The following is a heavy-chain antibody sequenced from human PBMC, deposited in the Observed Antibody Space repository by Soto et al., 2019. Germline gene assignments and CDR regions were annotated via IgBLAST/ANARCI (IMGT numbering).Heavy chain of an antibody. CDR3: AKDIYYYSSSGYYVFVS. Sequence: QVQLVESGGGVVQPGRSLRLSCAASGFTFNSYGIHWVRQATDKELEWVAVISHDGSKTNYADSVKGRVTISRDNSKDTVYLQMNSLRAEDTAVYYCAKDIYYYSSSGYYVFVSWGQGTLVTVSS. V-gene: IGHV3-30*18. D-gene: IGHD3-22*01. CDR1: GFTFNSYG. J-gene: IGHJ4*02. CDR2: ISHDGSKT.